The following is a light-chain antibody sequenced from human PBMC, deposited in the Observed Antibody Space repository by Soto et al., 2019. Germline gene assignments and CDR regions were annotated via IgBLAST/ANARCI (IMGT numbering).Light chain of an antibody. V-gene: IGLV1-47*01. Sequence: QSVLTQPPSASGTPGQRVTISCSGSSSNIGVNYVYWYQQLPGTAPKLLIYTNNQRPSGVPDRFSGSKSGTSASLAISGLRSEAEADYHCATWDDSLSGVVFGGGTKLTVL. CDR2: TNN. CDR1: SSNIGVNY. J-gene: IGLJ2*01. CDR3: ATWDDSLSGVV.